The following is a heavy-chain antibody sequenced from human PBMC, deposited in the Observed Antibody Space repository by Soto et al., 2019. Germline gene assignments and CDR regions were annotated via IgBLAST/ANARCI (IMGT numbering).Heavy chain of an antibody. Sequence: ASVKFSCKASGYTFTSYYMHWVRQAPGQGLEWMGIINPSGGSPTYAQKFQGRFTISRDNSRNTLYLQMNSLRAEDTAVYYCAQGGLYSSEPRVDYWGQGALVTVSS. J-gene: IGHJ4*02. CDR2: INPSGGSP. V-gene: IGHV1-46*01. D-gene: IGHD6-19*01. CDR3: AQGGLYSSEPRVDY. CDR1: GYTFTSYY.